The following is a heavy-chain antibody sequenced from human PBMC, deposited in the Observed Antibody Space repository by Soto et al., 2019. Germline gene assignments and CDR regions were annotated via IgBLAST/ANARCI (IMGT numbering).Heavy chain of an antibody. CDR3: TRRSPNDFWSGYYDY. V-gene: IGHV3-49*03. J-gene: IGHJ4*02. Sequence: GGSLRLSCTASGFTFGDYAMSWFRQAPGKGLEWVGFIRSKAYGGTTEYAASVKGRFTISRDDSKSIAYLQMNSLKTEDTAVYYCTRRSPNDFWSGYYDYWGQGTRVTVSS. CDR2: IRSKAYGGTT. CDR1: GFTFGDYA. D-gene: IGHD3-3*01.